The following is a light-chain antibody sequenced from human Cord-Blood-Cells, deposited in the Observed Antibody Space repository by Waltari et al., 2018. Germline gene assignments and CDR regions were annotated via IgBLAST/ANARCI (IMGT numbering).Light chain of an antibody. CDR1: QSISSW. CDR2: KAS. J-gene: IGKJ2*01. V-gene: IGKV1-5*03. CDR3: QQYNSYST. Sequence: DIQMTQSPSTLSASVGDRVTITCRSSQSISSWLAWYQQKPGKAPKLLIYKASSLERGVPSRFSGSGSVTEFTLTISSLQPDDFATYYCQQYNSYSTFGQGTKLEIK.